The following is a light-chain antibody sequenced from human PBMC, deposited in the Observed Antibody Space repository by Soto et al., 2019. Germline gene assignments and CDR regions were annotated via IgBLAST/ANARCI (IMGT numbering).Light chain of an antibody. CDR1: SSDVVGYNY. CDR2: EVS. J-gene: IGLJ1*01. CDR3: SSYTSSSTPYV. V-gene: IGLV2-14*01. Sequence: QSVLTQPASVSGSPGQSVTISCTGTSSDVVGYNYVSWYHQHPGKAPKLMIYEVSNRPSGASNRFSGSKSGNTASLTISGRQAEAEADYYCSSYTSSSTPYVFGTGTKVTVL.